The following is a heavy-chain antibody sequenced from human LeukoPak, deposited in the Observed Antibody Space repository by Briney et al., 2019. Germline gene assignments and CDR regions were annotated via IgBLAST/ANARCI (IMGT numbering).Heavy chain of an antibody. Sequence: SETLSLTCAVYGGPFNDYYWNWLRQPPGKGLEWIGEINHSGSTNYHPSYKSRVTISLDTSQNHFSLKLTSVTAADTAVYYCARSGRDVAFAFDIWGQGTLVTISS. V-gene: IGHV4-34*01. CDR3: ARSGRDVAFAFDI. CDR2: INHSGST. CDR1: GGPFNDYY. J-gene: IGHJ3*02. D-gene: IGHD2-15*01.